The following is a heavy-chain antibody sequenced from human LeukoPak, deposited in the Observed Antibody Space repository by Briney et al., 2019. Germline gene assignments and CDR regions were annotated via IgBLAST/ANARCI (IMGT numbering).Heavy chain of an antibody. CDR2: ISSSGSTI. J-gene: IGHJ4*02. CDR1: GFTFSDYY. D-gene: IGHD3-9*01. V-gene: IGHV3-11*01. Sequence: PGGSLRLSCAASGFTFSDYYMSWIRQAPGKGLEWVSYISSSGSTIYYADSVKGRFTISRDNAKNSLYLQVNSLRAEDTAVYYCAGDDILTGYYIDDYWGQGTLVTVSS. CDR3: AGDDILTGYYIDDY.